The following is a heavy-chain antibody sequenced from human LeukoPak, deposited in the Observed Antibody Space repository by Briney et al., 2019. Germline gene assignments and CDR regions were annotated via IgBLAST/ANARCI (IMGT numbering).Heavy chain of an antibody. Sequence: SQTLSLTCTVSGGSISSGDYYWSWIRQPPGKGLEWIGYIYYSGSTYYNPSLKSRVTISVDTSKNQFSLKLSSVTAADTAVYYRARGVYQLLYAFDIWGQGTMVTVSS. V-gene: IGHV4-30-4*08. CDR2: IYYSGST. CDR1: GGSISSGDYY. CDR3: ARGVYQLLYAFDI. D-gene: IGHD2-2*02. J-gene: IGHJ3*02.